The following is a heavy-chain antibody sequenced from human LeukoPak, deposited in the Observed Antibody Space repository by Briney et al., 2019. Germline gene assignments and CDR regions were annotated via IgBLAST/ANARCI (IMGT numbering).Heavy chain of an antibody. CDR3: ARHLLWFGELSGGFDY. CDR1: GFTFSSYT. J-gene: IGHJ4*02. Sequence: GGSLRLSCAASGFTFSSYTMTWVRQAPGKGLEWVSGISGSGDSTYYADSVKGRFTISRDNSKNTLHLQMNSLRAEDTAVYYCARHLLWFGELSGGFDYWGQGTLVTVSS. D-gene: IGHD3-10*01. CDR2: ISGSGDST. V-gene: IGHV3-23*01.